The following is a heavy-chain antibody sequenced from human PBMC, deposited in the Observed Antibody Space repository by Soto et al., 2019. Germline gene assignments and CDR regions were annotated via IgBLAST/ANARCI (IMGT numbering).Heavy chain of an antibody. CDR3: AAIIDYPLLFEY. CDR1: GYSLSELA. J-gene: IGHJ4*02. D-gene: IGHD3-16*01. Sequence: QVQLVQSGAEVKKPGASVRVSCKVFGYSLSELAIQWVRQAPGKGLEWMGGFDPEEGETIHAQTFQGRVIMTEDTSTDTAFMECPSLRTEDTAMHYCAAIIDYPLLFEYWGQGTLVTVSS. CDR2: FDPEEGET. V-gene: IGHV1-24*01.